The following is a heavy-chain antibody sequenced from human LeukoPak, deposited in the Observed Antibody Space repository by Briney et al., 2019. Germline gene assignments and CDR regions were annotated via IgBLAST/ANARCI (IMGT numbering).Heavy chain of an antibody. CDR1: GGTFSSYA. V-gene: IGHV1-69*04. Sequence: SVKVSCKASGGTFSSYAISWVRQAPGQGLEWMGRIIPILGIANYAQKFQGRVTITADKSTSTAYMELSSLRSEDTAVYYCARVKARTGLVPMDYWGQGTLVTVSS. D-gene: IGHD6-19*01. J-gene: IGHJ4*02. CDR2: IIPILGIA. CDR3: ARVKARTGLVPMDY.